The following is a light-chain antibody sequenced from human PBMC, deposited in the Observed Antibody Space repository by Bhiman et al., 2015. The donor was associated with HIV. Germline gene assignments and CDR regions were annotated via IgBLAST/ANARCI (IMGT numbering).Light chain of an antibody. Sequence: QSALTQPASVSGSPGQSITISCTGTSSDIGPYNYVSWYQQHPGKAPKLIIYDVSKRPSGVSNRFSGSKSGTSASLAITGLQAEDEADYYCQSYDRDLGGSVFGTGTKVTVL. CDR3: QSYDRDLGGSV. J-gene: IGLJ1*01. CDR1: SSDIGPYNY. CDR2: DVS. V-gene: IGLV2-14*03.